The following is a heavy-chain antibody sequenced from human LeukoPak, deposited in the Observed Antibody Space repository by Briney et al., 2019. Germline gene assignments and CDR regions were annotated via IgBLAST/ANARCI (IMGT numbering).Heavy chain of an antibody. V-gene: IGHV4-59*01. J-gene: IGHJ6*02. CDR2: IYDSGST. CDR3: ARVGGTNYYYYGMDV. Sequence: SETLSLTCTVSGGSISSYYWSWIRQPPGKGLEWIGYIYDSGSTNYNPSLKSRVTISVDTSKNQFSLKLSSVTAADTAVYYRARVGGTNYYYYGMDVWGQGTTVTVSS. D-gene: IGHD1-1*01. CDR1: GGSISSYY.